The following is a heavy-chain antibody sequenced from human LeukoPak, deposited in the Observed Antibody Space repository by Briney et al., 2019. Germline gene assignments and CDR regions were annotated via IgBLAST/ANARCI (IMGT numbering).Heavy chain of an antibody. V-gene: IGHV1-69*04. CDR2: IIPILGIA. J-gene: IGHJ4*02. Sequence: ASVKVSCKASGGTFSSYAIIWVRQAPGQGLEWMGRIIPILGIANYAQKFQGRVTITADKSTSTAYMELSSLRSEDTAVYYCARGNYSSGWYVYWGQGTLVTGSS. D-gene: IGHD6-19*01. CDR3: ARGNYSSGWYVY. CDR1: GGTFSSYA.